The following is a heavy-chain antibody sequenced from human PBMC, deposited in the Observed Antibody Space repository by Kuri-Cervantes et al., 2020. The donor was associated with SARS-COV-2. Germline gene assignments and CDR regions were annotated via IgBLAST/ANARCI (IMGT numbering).Heavy chain of an antibody. D-gene: IGHD2-2*01. CDR1: GFTLSSYW. CDR2: IKQDGREK. J-gene: IGHJ3*02. Sequence: GESLEISCAASGFTLSSYWMSWVRQAPGKGLEWVANIKQDGREKYYVDSVKGRFTISRDNSKNTLYLQMNSLRAEDTAVYYCARDPALGYCSSTSCRTGDSFDIWGQGTMVTVSS. CDR3: ARDPALGYCSSTSCRTGDSFDI. V-gene: IGHV3-7*01.